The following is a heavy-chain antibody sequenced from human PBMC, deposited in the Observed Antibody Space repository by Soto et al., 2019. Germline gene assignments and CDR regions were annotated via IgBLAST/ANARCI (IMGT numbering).Heavy chain of an antibody. V-gene: IGHV3-33*01. CDR1: GFTFSSYG. D-gene: IGHD6-13*01. Sequence: QVQLVESGGGVVQPGRSLRLSCAASGFTFSSYGMHWVRQAPGKGLEWVAVIWYDGSNKYYADSVKGRFTISRDNSKNTLYLQMNSLRAEDTAVYYCARSLAAAGSYGRDVGGKGTTVTVPS. CDR3: ARSLAAAGSYGRDV. J-gene: IGHJ6*04. CDR2: IWYDGSNK.